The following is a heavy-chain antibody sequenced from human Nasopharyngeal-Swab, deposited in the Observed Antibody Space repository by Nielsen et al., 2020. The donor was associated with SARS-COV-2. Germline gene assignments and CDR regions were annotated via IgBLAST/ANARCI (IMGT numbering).Heavy chain of an antibody. CDR2: TRRKDFGGTT. V-gene: IGHV3-49*02. CDR3: TRGSCSGGNCYWGDYFDY. Sequence: WIRQRPGKGLEWIGFTRRKDFGGTTEYAASVKGRVTISRDDSKSIAYLEINSLKTEDTAVYYCTRGSCSGGNCYWGDYFDYWGQGTLVTVSS. D-gene: IGHD2-15*01. J-gene: IGHJ4*02.